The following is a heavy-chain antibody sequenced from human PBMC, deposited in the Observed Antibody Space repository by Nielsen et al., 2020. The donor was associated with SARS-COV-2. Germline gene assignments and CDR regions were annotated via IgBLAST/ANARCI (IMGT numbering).Heavy chain of an antibody. V-gene: IGHV4-59*01. Sequence: GSLRLSCTVSGGSISSYYWSWIRQPPGKGLEWIGYIYYSGSTSYNPSLKSRVTISVDTSKNQFSLKLSSVTAADTAVYYCARVVYSSGWKDAFDIWGQGTMVTVSS. CDR3: ARVVYSSGWKDAFDI. CDR2: IYYSGST. D-gene: IGHD6-19*01. CDR1: GGSISSYY. J-gene: IGHJ3*02.